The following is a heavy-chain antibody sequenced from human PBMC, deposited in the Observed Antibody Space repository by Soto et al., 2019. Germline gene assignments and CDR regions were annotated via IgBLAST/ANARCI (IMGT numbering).Heavy chain of an antibody. V-gene: IGHV4-34*01. J-gene: IGHJ4*02. Sequence: PSEILSLTCAVYGGSFSGYYWSWIRQPPGKGLEWIGEINHSGSTNYNPSLKSRVTISVDTSKNQFSLKLSSVTAADTAVYYCARVFIAVAGMDYFDYWGQGTLVTVSS. CDR3: ARVFIAVAGMDYFDY. D-gene: IGHD6-19*01. CDR1: GGSFSGYY. CDR2: INHSGST.